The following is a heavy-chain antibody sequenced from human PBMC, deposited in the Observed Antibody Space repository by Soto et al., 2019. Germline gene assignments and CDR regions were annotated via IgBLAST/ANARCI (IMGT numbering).Heavy chain of an antibody. CDR2: IGGLRAET. Sequence: QLVQSGDEVTKPGASVRVSCKTSGCTFRNYGISWVRQAPGQGLEWMGWIGGLRAETTYRPKFQGRISLRAEASTYTAYLQLRSLKSDDTAVYYCARDVRTNAEYDYFLYYRDTGGNGTTVTVSS. D-gene: IGHD3-16*01. CDR3: ARDVRTNAEYDYFLYYRDT. V-gene: IGHV1-18*01. J-gene: IGHJ6*04. CDR1: GCTFRNYG.